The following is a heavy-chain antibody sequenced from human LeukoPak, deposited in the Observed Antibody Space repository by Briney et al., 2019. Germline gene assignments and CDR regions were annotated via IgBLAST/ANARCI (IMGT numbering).Heavy chain of an antibody. CDR2: IKSKTDGGTT. J-gene: IGHJ4*02. CDR3: TREGDTGFFDF. CDR1: GFTFSNAS. V-gene: IGHV3-15*01. Sequence: GGSLRLSCAASGFTFSNASMSWVRQAPGKGLEWVGRIKSKTDGGTTDYATPVKGRFTISRDDSKNTPYLQMNSLKTEDTAVYYCTREGDTGFFDFWGQGTLVTVSS. D-gene: IGHD5-18*01.